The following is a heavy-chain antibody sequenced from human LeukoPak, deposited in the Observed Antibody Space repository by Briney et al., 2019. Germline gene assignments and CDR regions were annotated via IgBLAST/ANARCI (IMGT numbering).Heavy chain of an antibody. J-gene: IGHJ6*02. CDR2: ISYDGSNK. D-gene: IGHD3-3*01. V-gene: IGHV3-30-3*01. Sequence: GRSLRLSCAASGFTFSSYAMRWVRQAPGKGLEWVAVISYDGSNKYYADSVKGRFTISRDNSKNTLYLQMNSLRAGDTAVYYCARDNYDFWSNYGMDVWGQGTTVTVSS. CDR1: GFTFSSYA. CDR3: ARDNYDFWSNYGMDV.